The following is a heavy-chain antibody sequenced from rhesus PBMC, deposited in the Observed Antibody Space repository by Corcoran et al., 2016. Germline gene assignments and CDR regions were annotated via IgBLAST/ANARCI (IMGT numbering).Heavy chain of an antibody. CDR1: GGSISSGYD. V-gene: IGHV4-76*01. Sequence: QVQLQESGPGVVKPSETLSLTCAVSGGSISSGYDWSWIRQPPGKGLAWIWYIYGRRGSTNYNPSLRNRVTMSKDASKNQCSLKLGSVTAADTAVYYCARMGYSNYDYWGQGVLVTVSS. J-gene: IGHJ4*01. CDR3: ARMGYSNYDY. CDR2: IYGRRGST. D-gene: IGHD5-24*01.